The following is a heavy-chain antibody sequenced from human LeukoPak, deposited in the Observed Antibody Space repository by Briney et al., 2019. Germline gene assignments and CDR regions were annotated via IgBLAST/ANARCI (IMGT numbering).Heavy chain of an antibody. V-gene: IGHV3-23*01. CDR1: GVTFSRNA. J-gene: IGHJ4*02. Sequence: PGGSLRLSCVASGVTFSRNAMSWVRQAPGKGLEWVSVISDSDDITYYADSVKGRFSISRDNSKNTLYLQMNSLRAEDTAVYYCASEPYDILTGYYIVFDYWGQGTLVTVSS. D-gene: IGHD3-9*01. CDR2: ISDSDDIT. CDR3: ASEPYDILTGYYIVFDY.